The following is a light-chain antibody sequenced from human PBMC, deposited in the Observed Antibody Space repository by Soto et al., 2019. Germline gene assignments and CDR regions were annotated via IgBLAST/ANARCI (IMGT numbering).Light chain of an antibody. J-gene: IGKJ2*01. CDR3: QQTFTTPHT. V-gene: IGKV1-39*01. CDR2: AAS. CDR1: QSFSSS. Sequence: DIQMTQSPSSLYASVGDSVTITCRASQSFSSSLNWYQQKPGKAPRLLIYAASTLQSGVPSGFSGSGSGTDFALTISSLEPDNFATYYCQQTFTTPHTFGQRTKLQI.